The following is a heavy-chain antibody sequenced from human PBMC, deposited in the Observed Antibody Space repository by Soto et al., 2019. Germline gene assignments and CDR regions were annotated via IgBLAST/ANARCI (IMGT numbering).Heavy chain of an antibody. CDR3: ARERREIQRILYGMDV. D-gene: IGHD5-18*01. CDR2: IYSGGST. CDR1: GFTVSYNY. J-gene: IGHJ6*02. V-gene: IGHV3-53*01. Sequence: EVQLVESGGGLIQPGGSLRLSCAASGFTVSYNYMSWVRQAPGKGLEWVSVIYSGGSTYYADSVKGRFTISRDNSKNTLYLQMNSLRAEDTAVYYCARERREIQRILYGMDVWGQGTTVTVSS.